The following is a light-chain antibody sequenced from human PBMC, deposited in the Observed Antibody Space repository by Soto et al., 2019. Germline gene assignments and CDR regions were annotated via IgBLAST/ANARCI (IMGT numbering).Light chain of an antibody. CDR1: QSVMNN. V-gene: IGKV3-20*01. J-gene: IGKJ1*01. CDR3: QQYGSSPTWT. CDR2: GAS. Sequence: EIVMTQSPATLSVSPGERVTLSCRASQSVMNNLAWYQHKPGQAPRLLIYGASTRATGIPDRFSGSGSGTDFTLTISRLEPEDSAVYYCQQYGSSPTWTFGQGTKVEIK.